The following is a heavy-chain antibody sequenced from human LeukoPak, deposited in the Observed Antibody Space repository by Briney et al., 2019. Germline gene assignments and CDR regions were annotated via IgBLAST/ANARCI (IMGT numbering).Heavy chain of an antibody. CDR3: ARAGGGGSSPPVTYYYYYMDV. Sequence: ASVKVSCKASGYTFTSYYMHWVRQAPGQGLEWMGIINPSGGSTSYAQKFQGRVTMTRDMSTSTVYMELSSLRSEDTAVYYCARAGGGGSSPPVTYYYYYMDVWGKGTTVTVSS. CDR1: GYTFTSYY. CDR2: INPSGGST. V-gene: IGHV1-46*01. D-gene: IGHD3-16*01. J-gene: IGHJ6*03.